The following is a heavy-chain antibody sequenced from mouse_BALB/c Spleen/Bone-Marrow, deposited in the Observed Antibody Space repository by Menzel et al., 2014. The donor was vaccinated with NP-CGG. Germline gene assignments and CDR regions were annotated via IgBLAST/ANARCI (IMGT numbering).Heavy chain of an antibody. CDR3: ARVIRYESYFDY. Sequence: VQVVESGPGLVAPSQSLSITCTVSGFSLTSYDVHWARQPPGKGLEWLGVIWAGGSTNYNSALMSRLSISKDNSKSQVFLKMNSLQTDDTAMYYCARVIRYESYFDYWGQGTTLTVSS. D-gene: IGHD2-14*01. CDR2: IWAGGST. CDR1: GFSLTSYD. J-gene: IGHJ2*01. V-gene: IGHV2-9*02.